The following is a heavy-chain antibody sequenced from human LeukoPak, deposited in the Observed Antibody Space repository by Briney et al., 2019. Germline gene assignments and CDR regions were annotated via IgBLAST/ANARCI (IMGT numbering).Heavy chain of an antibody. CDR2: ISSSGSTI. CDR1: GFTFSDYY. CDR3: ARDKDSYDFWSGHGDYYMDV. V-gene: IGHV3-11*01. Sequence: PGGSLRLSCAASGFTFSDYYMSWIRQAPGKGLKGVSYISSSGSTIYYANSVKGRFTISRDNAKNSLYLQMNSLRAEDTAVYYCARDKDSYDFWSGHGDYYMDVWGKGTTVTVSS. J-gene: IGHJ6*03. D-gene: IGHD3-3*01.